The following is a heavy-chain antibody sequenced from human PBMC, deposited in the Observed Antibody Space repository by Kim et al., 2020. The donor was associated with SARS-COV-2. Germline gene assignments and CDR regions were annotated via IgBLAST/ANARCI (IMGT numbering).Heavy chain of an antibody. CDR2: IYYSGST. D-gene: IGHD3-10*01. J-gene: IGHJ4*02. CDR1: GGSISSSSYY. CDR3: ARRRVVGGLTYFDY. Sequence: SETLSLTCTVSGGSISSSSYYWGWIRQPPGKGLEWIGSIYYSGSTYYNPSLKSRVTISVDTSKNQFSLKLSSVTAADTAVYYCARRRVVGGLTYFDYWGQGTLVTVSS. V-gene: IGHV4-39*01.